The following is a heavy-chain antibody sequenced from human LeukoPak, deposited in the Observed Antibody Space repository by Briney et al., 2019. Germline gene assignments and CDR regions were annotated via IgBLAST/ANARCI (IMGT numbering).Heavy chain of an antibody. CDR3: ARDGAGGSSSWYWQGYFDY. Sequence: GSTNYNPSLKSRLTMSVDTSKNQFSLKLSSVTAADTAVYYCARDGAGGSSSWYWQGYFDYWGQGTLVTVSS. J-gene: IGHJ4*02. CDR2: GST. V-gene: IGHV4-4*07. D-gene: IGHD6-13*01.